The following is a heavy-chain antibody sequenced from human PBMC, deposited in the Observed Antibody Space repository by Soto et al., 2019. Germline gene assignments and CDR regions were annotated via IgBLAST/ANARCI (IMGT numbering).Heavy chain of an antibody. V-gene: IGHV3-30*18. Sequence: QVQLVESGGGVVQPGRSLRLSCAVSGFTFNAYGMHWVRQAPGKGLEWIGVISYDGRTKYYGDSVRGRFAISRDNSKNTVSLQMDSLRNEDTAVYYCAKDLGGSYPDRDYYYGADVWGQGTTVTVSS. J-gene: IGHJ6*02. D-gene: IGHD1-26*01. CDR1: GFTFNAYG. CDR2: ISYDGRTK. CDR3: AKDLGGSYPDRDYYYGADV.